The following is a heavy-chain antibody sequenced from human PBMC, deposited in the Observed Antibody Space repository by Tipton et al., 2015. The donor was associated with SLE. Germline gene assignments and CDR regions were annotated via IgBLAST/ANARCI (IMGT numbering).Heavy chain of an antibody. CDR2: IRYDGSNK. D-gene: IGHD3-22*01. Sequence: SLRLSCAASGFTFSSYGMHWVRQAPGKGLEWVAFIRYDGSNKYYADSVKGRFTISRDNSKNTLYLQMNSLRAEDTAVYYCAILLPTRYDSSGYPNAFDIWGQGTMVTVSS. V-gene: IGHV3-30*02. CDR3: AILLPTRYDSSGYPNAFDI. J-gene: IGHJ3*02. CDR1: GFTFSSYG.